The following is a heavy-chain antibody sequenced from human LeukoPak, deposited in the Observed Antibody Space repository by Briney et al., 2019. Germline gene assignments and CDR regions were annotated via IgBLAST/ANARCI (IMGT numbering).Heavy chain of an antibody. CDR3: ARDLRSGYDYYGMDV. J-gene: IGHJ6*02. Sequence: GGSLRLSCAASGFTFSSYGMNWVRPAPGKGLEWVSYISSGGGTIYYAGSVKGRFTISRDNAKNSLYLQMNSLRAEDTAVYYCARDLRSGYDYYGMDVWGQGTTVTVSS. V-gene: IGHV3-48*03. CDR2: ISSGGGTI. D-gene: IGHD3-3*01. CDR1: GFTFSSYG.